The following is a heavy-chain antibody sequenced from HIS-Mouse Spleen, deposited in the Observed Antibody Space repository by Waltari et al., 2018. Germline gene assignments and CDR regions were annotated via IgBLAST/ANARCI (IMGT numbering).Heavy chain of an antibody. Sequence: QLQLQESGPGLVKPSETLSLTCTVSGGSISSSSSYWAWSRQPPGKGLEWIGSIYYSGSTYYNPSLKSRVTISVDTSKNQFSLKLSSVTAADTAVYYCARDPSYGGNSELDYWGQGTLVTVSS. V-gene: IGHV4-39*07. CDR1: GGSISSSSSY. CDR3: ARDPSYGGNSELDY. CDR2: IYYSGST. J-gene: IGHJ4*02. D-gene: IGHD4-17*01.